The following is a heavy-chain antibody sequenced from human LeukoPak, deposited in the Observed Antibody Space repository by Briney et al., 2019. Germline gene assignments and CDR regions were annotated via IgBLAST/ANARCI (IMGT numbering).Heavy chain of an antibody. CDR2: ISSSGSTI. J-gene: IGHJ6*03. D-gene: IGHD3-9*01. CDR1: GFTFSDYY. Sequence: PGGSLRLSCAASGFTFSDYYMSWIRQAPGKGLEWVSYISSSGSTIYYADSVKGRFTISRDNAKNSLYLQMNSLRAEDTAVYYCARGPLYGSLRYFDWLLMESIYYYMDVWGKGTTVTISS. CDR3: ARGPLYGSLRYFDWLLMESIYYYMDV. V-gene: IGHV3-11*01.